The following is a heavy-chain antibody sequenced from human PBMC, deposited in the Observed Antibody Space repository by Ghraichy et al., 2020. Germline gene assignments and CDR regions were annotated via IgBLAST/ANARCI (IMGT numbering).Heavy chain of an antibody. J-gene: IGHJ4*02. CDR2: FSGTGIT. CDR3: ANYNCGATSCSVRTHDY. CDR1: GFSFSNFA. Sequence: GGSLRLSCVTSGFSFSNFAMSWVRQAPGKGLEWVSGFSGTGITQYADSVRGRFTISRDNSKNTLYLQMNSLRAEDTAIYYCANYNCGATSCSVRTHDYWGQGTLVTVSS. V-gene: IGHV3-23*01. D-gene: IGHD2-2*01.